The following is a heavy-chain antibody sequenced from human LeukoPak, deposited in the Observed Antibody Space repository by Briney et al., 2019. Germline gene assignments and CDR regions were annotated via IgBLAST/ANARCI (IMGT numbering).Heavy chain of an antibody. Sequence: SETLSLACTVSGGSISTGGYYWNWIRQHPGKGLEWIGFIYHSGSTSYNPSLKSRLSISVDASKNQFSLKLNSVTAADTAVYYCARGRFYGFSGDSWGQGTLVTVSS. CDR1: GGSISTGGYY. J-gene: IGHJ4*02. CDR2: IYHSGST. V-gene: IGHV4-31*03. D-gene: IGHD2/OR15-2a*01. CDR3: ARGRFYGFSGDS.